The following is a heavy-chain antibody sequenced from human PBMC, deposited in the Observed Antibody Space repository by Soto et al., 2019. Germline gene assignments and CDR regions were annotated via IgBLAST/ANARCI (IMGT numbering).Heavy chain of an antibody. Sequence: GESLKISCKGSVYSFTSYWIGWVRQMPGKGLEWMGIIYPGDSDTRYSPSFQGQVTISADKSISTAYLQWSSLKASDTAMYYCARLDVHGHPDHSDASVDIVGQGRVVTV. V-gene: IGHV5-51*01. CDR3: ARLDVHGHPDHSDASVDI. CDR1: VYSFTSYW. D-gene: IGHD3-10*01. J-gene: IGHJ3*02. CDR2: IYPGDSDT.